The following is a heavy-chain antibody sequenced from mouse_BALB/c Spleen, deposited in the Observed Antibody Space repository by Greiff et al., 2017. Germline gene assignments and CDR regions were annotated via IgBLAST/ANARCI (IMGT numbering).Heavy chain of an antibody. Sequence: EVQLVESGGGLVKPGGSLKLSCAASGFTFSDYYMYWVRQTPEKRLEWVATISDGGSYTYYPDSVKGRFTISRDNAKNNLYLQMSSLKSEDTAMYYCARDRGLLRPMDYWGQGTSVTVSS. CDR2: ISDGGSYT. D-gene: IGHD2-3*01. CDR3: ARDRGLLRPMDY. J-gene: IGHJ4*01. V-gene: IGHV5-4*02. CDR1: GFTFSDYY.